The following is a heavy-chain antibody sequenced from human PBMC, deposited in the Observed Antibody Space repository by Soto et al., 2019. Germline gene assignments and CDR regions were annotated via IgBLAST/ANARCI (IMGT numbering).Heavy chain of an antibody. CDR3: AKAGSLLWFGEPRYYFDY. CDR2: ISGSGGST. D-gene: IGHD3-10*01. J-gene: IGHJ4*02. V-gene: IGHV3-23*01. CDR1: GFTFSSYA. Sequence: EVQLLESGGGLVQPGGSLRLSCAASGFTFSSYAMSWVRQAPGKGREWVSAISGSGGSTYYADSVKGRFTISRDNSKNTLYLQMNSLRAEDTAVYYCAKAGSLLWFGEPRYYFDYWGQGTLVTVSS.